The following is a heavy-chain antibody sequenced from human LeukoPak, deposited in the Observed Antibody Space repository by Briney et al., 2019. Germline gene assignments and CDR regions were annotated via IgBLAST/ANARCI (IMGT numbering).Heavy chain of an antibody. CDR3: ARLGGGGGDAFDI. Sequence: GESLKISCKGSGYSFTTYWIAWVRQMPGKGLEWMGIIYPGYSDTTYTPSFQGQLTISADKSISTAYLQWSSLKASDTAMYYCARLGGGGGDAFDIWGQGTMVTVSS. V-gene: IGHV5-51*01. D-gene: IGHD2-21*01. CDR1: GYSFTTYW. J-gene: IGHJ3*02. CDR2: IYPGYSDT.